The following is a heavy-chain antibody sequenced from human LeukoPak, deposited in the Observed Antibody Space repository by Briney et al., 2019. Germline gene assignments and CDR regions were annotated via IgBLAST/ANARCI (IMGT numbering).Heavy chain of an antibody. V-gene: IGHV4-59*01. CDR1: GGSISSYY. CDR2: IYYSGST. J-gene: IGHJ3*02. Sequence: SETLSLTCTVSGGSISSYYWSWIRQPPGKGLEWVGYIYYSGSTNYNPSLKSRVTISVDTSKNQFSLKLSSVTAADTAVYYCARGKGAFDIWGQGTMVTVSS. CDR3: ARGKGAFDI.